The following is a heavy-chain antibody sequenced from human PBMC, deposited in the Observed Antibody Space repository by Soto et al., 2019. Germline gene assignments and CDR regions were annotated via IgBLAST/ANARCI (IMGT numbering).Heavy chain of an antibody. D-gene: IGHD3-3*01. V-gene: IGHV1-2*04. CDR3: ARDRAGDFWSGYDFGATSDSRGNWFDP. J-gene: IGHJ5*02. CDR2: INPNSGGT. Sequence: ASVKVSCKASGYTFTGYYMHWVRQAPGQGLEWMGWINPNSGGTNYAQKFQGWVTMTRDTSISTAYMELSRLRSDDTAVYYCARDRAGDFWSGYDFGATSDSRGNWFDPWGQGTLVTVSS. CDR1: GYTFTGYY.